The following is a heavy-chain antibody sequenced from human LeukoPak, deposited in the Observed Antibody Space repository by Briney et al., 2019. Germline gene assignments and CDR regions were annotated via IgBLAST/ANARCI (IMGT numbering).Heavy chain of an antibody. CDR3: ARDRHTTMVYYYYYMDV. Sequence: GGSLRLSCVASGFTFSTYSVSWVRQAPAKGLEWVSYISSSSNTIYYADSVKGRCTISRDNAKNSLYLQMNSLRDEDTAVYYCARDRHTTMVYYYYYMDVWGTGSAVTVSS. J-gene: IGHJ6*03. V-gene: IGHV3-48*02. CDR1: GFTFSTYS. CDR2: ISSSSNTI. D-gene: IGHD3-10*01.